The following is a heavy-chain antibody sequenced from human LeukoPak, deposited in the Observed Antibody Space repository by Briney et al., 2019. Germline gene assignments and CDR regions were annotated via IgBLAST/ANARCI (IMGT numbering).Heavy chain of an antibody. V-gene: IGHV3-13*01. CDR1: GLTLGGHY. Sequence: QPGGSLRLSCTASGLTLGGHYMHWVRQTTGEGLEWVAAVSSGHHAFYAGSVKGRFTVSREDAKNSLYLQMNSLRAGDTAVYYCVREARGYHYTYFDYWGQGSLVTVSS. CDR3: VREARGYHYTYFDY. D-gene: IGHD5-18*01. CDR2: VSSGHHA. J-gene: IGHJ4*02.